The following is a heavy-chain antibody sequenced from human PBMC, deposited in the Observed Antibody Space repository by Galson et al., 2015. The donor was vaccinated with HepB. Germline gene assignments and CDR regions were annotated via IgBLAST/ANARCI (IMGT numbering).Heavy chain of an antibody. CDR1: GYNFIAHS. Sequence: SVKVSCKASGYNFIAHSITWVRQAPGQGLEWMAWINPYNGDTDSAQNLQGRVTLTTDTSTTTAYMELRSLRFDDTAVYYCARGHLDWLLLDPWGQGTLVTVSS. V-gene: IGHV1-18*01. J-gene: IGHJ5*02. D-gene: IGHD3-9*01. CDR3: ARGHLDWLLLDP. CDR2: INPYNGDT.